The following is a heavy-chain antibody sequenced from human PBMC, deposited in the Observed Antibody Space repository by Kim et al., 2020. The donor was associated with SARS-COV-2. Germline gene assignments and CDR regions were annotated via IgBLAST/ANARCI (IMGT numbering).Heavy chain of an antibody. CDR2: ISGSGANT. D-gene: IGHD3-10*01. CDR3: AECQNAYAPGSFGNHFDS. Sequence: GGSLRLSCVASGFTFSSYGMSWVRQAPGKGLEWVSGISGSGANTYYADSVKGRFTISRDASSNTLWLQMDSLKAEDTAIFYCAECQNAYAPGSFGNHFDSWGQGTVVTGSS. J-gene: IGHJ4*02. CDR1: GFTFSSYG. V-gene: IGHV3-23*01.